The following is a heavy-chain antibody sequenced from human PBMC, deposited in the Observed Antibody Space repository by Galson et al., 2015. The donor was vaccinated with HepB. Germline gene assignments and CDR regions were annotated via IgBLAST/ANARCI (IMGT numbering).Heavy chain of an antibody. V-gene: IGHV1-18*01. Sequence: SVKVSCKASGYTFTTFGIAWVRQAPGQGLEWMGWISSYNGNTNYAQQLQARVTMTRDTSTTTTYMELRSLTSDDTAVYYCARGPRYCSTTSCHAGVYYFDYWGQGTLVTASS. CDR3: ARGPRYCSTTSCHAGVYYFDY. J-gene: IGHJ4*02. CDR1: GYTFTTFG. CDR2: ISSYNGNT. D-gene: IGHD2-2*01.